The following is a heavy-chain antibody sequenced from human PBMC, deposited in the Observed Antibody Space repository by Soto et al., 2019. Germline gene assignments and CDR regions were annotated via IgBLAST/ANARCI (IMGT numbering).Heavy chain of an antibody. CDR3: AQISLPTVASAY. J-gene: IGHJ4*02. V-gene: IGHV3-23*01. CDR1: GFTFSSYA. Sequence: EVQLLESGGDLVQPGGSLRLSCAASGFTFSSYAMTWVRQAPGKGLQWVSSISANGAGTYYADSVKGRFTISRDNSKNTLYLQMNSLRVEDSAVYYCAQISLPTVASAYWGQGTLVTVSS. CDR2: ISANGAGT. D-gene: IGHD4-17*01.